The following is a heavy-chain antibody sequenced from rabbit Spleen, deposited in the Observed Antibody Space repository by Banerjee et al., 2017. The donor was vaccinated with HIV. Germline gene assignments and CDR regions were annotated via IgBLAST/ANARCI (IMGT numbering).Heavy chain of an antibody. J-gene: IGHJ6*01. CDR1: SFRESSY. D-gene: IGHD1-1*01. Sequence: SFRESSYMCWVRQAPGKGLEWIACIDSGSSGFTYFASWAKGRFTISKTSSTTVTLQMTSLTAADTATYFCARDTSSSFSSYGMDLWGPGTLVTVS. CDR2: IDSGSSGFT. V-gene: IGHV1S40*01. CDR3: ARDTSSSFSSYGMDL.